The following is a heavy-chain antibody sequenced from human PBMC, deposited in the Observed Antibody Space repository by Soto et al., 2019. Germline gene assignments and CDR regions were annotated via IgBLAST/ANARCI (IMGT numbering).Heavy chain of an antibody. CDR3: ASLYCGGECYSSKFDQ. J-gene: IGHJ4*02. CDR1: GGSISSSSYY. CDR2: IFYTGST. D-gene: IGHD2-21*01. Sequence: QLQLQESGPGLVKPSETLSLTCTVSGGSISSSSYYWGWIRQPPGKGLEWIGIIFYTGSTYSNPSLKSRVTISVDTSKNQFSLNLSSVTAADTAVYYCASLYCGGECYSSKFDQWGQGTLVTVSS. V-gene: IGHV4-39*01.